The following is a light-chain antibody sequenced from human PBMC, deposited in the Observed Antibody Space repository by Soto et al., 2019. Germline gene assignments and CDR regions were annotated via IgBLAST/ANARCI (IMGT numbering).Light chain of an antibody. V-gene: IGKV3-20*01. CDR2: DAS. CDR1: QRVSASY. J-gene: IGKJ2*01. Sequence: EIVLSQSPGTLSLSPGERATLSCRASQRVSASYLAWYQQKPGQSPRLLIYDASSRATGIPDRFSGNGSGTDFAITINSLEPEDFAVYFCQQYGGSPPGYVFGQGTKLEIK. CDR3: QQYGGSPPGYV.